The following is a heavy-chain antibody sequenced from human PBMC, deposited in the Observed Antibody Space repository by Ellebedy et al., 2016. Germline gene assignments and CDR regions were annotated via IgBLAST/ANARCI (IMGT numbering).Heavy chain of an antibody. V-gene: IGHV4-61*01. CDR3: AKARAGGVRGIIGYYFHY. CDR1: GGSVSSGSYY. Sequence: TETLSLTCTVSGGSVSSGSYYWSWIRQPPGKGLEWIGNIHYSGSTNYNPSLKSRVTISVDTSRNQFSLKLSSVTAADTAVYYGAKARAGGVRGIIGYYFHYWGLGTLVTVSS. D-gene: IGHD3-10*01. J-gene: IGHJ4*02. CDR2: IHYSGST.